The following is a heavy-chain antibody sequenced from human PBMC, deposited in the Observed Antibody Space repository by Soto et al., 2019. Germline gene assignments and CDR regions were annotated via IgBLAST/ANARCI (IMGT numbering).Heavy chain of an antibody. J-gene: IGHJ4*02. CDR1: GYTFTYYT. CDR3: TRYYYESSGYSPKFDY. CDR2: INAGDGNT. D-gene: IGHD3-22*01. V-gene: IGHV1-3*01. Sequence: ASVKVSCKASGYTFTYYTVHWVRQAPGQRLEWMGWINAGDGNTKYSPNFQGRVTITKDTSASTVYMELSSLRSEDTAVYFCTRYYYESSGYSPKFDYSGQATLVTVSS.